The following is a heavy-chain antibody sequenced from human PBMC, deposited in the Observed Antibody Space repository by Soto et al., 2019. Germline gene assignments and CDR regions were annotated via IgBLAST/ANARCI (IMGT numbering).Heavy chain of an antibody. CDR2: INGGNGDT. D-gene: IGHD6-19*01. CDR3: ASDAVAVGGLSSYFDF. J-gene: IGHJ4*02. CDR1: GYTFTTCA. Sequence: ASVKVFCKASGYTFTTCAVHWVRQAPGQRLEWLGCINGGNGDTKYPQNFQGRVTITRDTSATTAYMELKNLRPEDTAVYYCASDAVAVGGLSSYFDFWGQGSLVTVSS. V-gene: IGHV1-3*01.